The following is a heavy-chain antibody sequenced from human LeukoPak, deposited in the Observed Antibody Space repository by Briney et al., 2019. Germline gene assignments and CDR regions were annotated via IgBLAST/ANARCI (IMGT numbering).Heavy chain of an antibody. V-gene: IGHV1-8*01. Sequence: ASVKVSCKASGYTFTSYDINWVRQATGQGLEWMGWMNPNSGNTGYAQKFQGRVTMTRNTSISTAYMELSSLRSEGTAVYYCARQAVAGTGFDYWGQGTLVTVSS. CDR1: GYTFTSYD. CDR2: MNPNSGNT. D-gene: IGHD6-19*01. J-gene: IGHJ4*02. CDR3: ARQAVAGTGFDY.